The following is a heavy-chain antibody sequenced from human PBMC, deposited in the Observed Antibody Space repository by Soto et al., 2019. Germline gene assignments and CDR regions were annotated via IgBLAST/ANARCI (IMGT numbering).Heavy chain of an antibody. V-gene: IGHV3-30-3*01. D-gene: IGHD3-22*01. CDR2: ISYDGSNK. J-gene: IGHJ4*02. CDR3: ASDRQYDSSGIDY. CDR1: GFTFSSYA. Sequence: GGSLRRSCAASGFTFSSYAMHWVRQAPGKGLEWVAVISYDGSNKYYADSVKGRFTISRDNSKNTLYLQMNSLRAEDTAVYYCASDRQYDSSGIDYWRQGTLVTVSS.